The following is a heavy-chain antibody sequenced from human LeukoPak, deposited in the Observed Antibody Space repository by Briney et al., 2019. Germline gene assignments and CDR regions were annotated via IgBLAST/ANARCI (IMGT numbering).Heavy chain of an antibody. CDR3: ATRLRSMDV. CDR1: GVSISSGGYY. Sequence: SQTLSLTCTVSGVSISSGGYYWRWLRQHPGKGLEWIGYIYYSGSTYYNPSLRSRVTISVDTSKNQFSLKLSSVTAADTAVYYCATRLRSMDVWGKGTTVTVSS. CDR2: IYYSGST. J-gene: IGHJ6*04. D-gene: IGHD2-21*02. V-gene: IGHV4-31*03.